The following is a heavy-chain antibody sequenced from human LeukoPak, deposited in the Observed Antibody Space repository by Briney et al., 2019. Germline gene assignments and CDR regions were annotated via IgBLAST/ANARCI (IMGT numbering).Heavy chain of an antibody. J-gene: IGHJ4*02. Sequence: PSETLSLTCTVSGGSISSSSYYWGWIRQPPGKGLEWIGSIYYSGSTYYNPSLKSRVTISVDTSKNQFSLNLSSVTAADTAVYYCARQDILLEIVLNYWGQGTLVTVSS. CDR1: GGSISSSSYY. V-gene: IGHV4-39*01. D-gene: IGHD3-10*01. CDR3: ARQDILLEIVLNY. CDR2: IYYSGST.